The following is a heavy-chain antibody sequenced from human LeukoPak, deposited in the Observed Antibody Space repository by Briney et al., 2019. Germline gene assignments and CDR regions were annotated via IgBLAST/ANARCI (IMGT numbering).Heavy chain of an antibody. D-gene: IGHD3-22*01. CDR2: ISSGGSTI. V-gene: IGHV3-11*04. Sequence: GGSLRLSCAASGFIFSDYYMSWICQAPGEGVEWLSFISSGGSTIYSADSVKGRCTNSRDNAQISLYLQMNSLTAEDTAVYYCARLYYYDCSCYYSHDYWGQGTLGTVSS. CDR3: ARLYYYDCSCYYSHDY. J-gene: IGHJ4*02. CDR1: GFIFSDYY.